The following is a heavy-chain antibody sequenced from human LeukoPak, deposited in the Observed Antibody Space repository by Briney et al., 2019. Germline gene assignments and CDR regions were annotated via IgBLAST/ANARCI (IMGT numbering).Heavy chain of an antibody. D-gene: IGHD6-6*01. V-gene: IGHV3-33*01. CDR3: ARGGMSARPDY. Sequence: GGSLRLSCAASGFSCRGKAMHWVGQAPGKGLEWLAIIWYDGSNEYYEDSVKGRFTISRDNSKDNLYLQMNSLRAEDTALYYCARGGMSARPDYWGQGTLVTVSS. CDR2: IWYDGSNE. J-gene: IGHJ4*02. CDR1: GFSCRGKA.